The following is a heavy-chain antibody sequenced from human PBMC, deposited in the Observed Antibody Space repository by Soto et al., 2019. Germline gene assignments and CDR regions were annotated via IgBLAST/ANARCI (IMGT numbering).Heavy chain of an antibody. V-gene: IGHV3-23*01. J-gene: IGHJ4*02. CDR1: GFTFSNYA. CDR2: VGGSGDST. D-gene: IGHD2-15*01. CDR3: AKSPLGYCSGGSCYPPHYFDY. Sequence: VQLLDSGGGSVQPGGSLRLSCAASGFTFSNYAMSWVRQAPGKGLEWVSGVGGSGDSTYYADSVKGRFTISRDNSKDTLYLQMNSLRAEDTAVYYCAKSPLGYCSGGSCYPPHYFDYWGQGTLVTVSS.